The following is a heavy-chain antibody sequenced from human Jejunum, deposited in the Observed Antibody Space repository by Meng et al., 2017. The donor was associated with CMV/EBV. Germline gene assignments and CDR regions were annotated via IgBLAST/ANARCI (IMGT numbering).Heavy chain of an antibody. D-gene: IGHD6-13*01. J-gene: IGHJ6*02. CDR3: AKVQVSSRFDYYYYGMDV. Sequence: FSDYGIPWIRQATGKGLEWVAFIRHDGSNKYYGDSVKSRFTIARDNSKNTLYLQMNSLRAEDTAVYSCAKVQVSSRFDYYYYGMDVWGQGTTVTVSS. V-gene: IGHV3-30*02. CDR2: IRHDGSNK. CDR1: FSDYG.